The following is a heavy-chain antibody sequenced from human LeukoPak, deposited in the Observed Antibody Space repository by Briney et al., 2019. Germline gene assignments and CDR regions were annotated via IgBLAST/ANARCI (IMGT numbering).Heavy chain of an antibody. CDR2: ISAYNGNT. D-gene: IGHD2-2*01. CDR3: ARVYCSSTSCYPEYFQH. CDR1: GYTFTSYG. V-gene: IGHV1-18*01. J-gene: IGHJ1*01. Sequence: ASVKVSCKASGYTFTSYGISWVRQAPGQGLEWMGWISAYNGNTNYAQKLQGRVTMTTDTSTSTAYMELRSLRSDDTAAYYCARVYCSSTSCYPEYFQHWGQGTLVTVS.